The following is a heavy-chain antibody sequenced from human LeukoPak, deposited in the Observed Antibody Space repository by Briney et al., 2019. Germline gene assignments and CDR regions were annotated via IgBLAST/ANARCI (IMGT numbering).Heavy chain of an antibody. CDR2: VSVYNGDT. V-gene: IGHV1-18*01. D-gene: IGHD2-21*01. J-gene: IGHJ5*02. CDR1: GYSLINFG. Sequence: ASVKVSCKASGYSLINFGISWVRQAPGQGLGWMGWVSVYNGDTKYAQKFQDRVTLTADASTITAFMELRSLTSDDTAVYYCATSGESSWVDPWGQGTLVTVSS. CDR3: ATSGESSWVDP.